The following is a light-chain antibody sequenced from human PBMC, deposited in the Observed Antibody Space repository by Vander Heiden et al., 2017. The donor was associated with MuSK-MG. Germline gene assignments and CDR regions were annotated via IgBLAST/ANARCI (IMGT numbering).Light chain of an antibody. Sequence: YVLTQLPSVSVAPGQTATISCLGNNIGTKGVHWYRQSPGQAPLLVVFDDNNRPSGIPDRISGSNSGNTAILTIRRVEAGDEADDYCHVWDSATDRAVVGGGTKVTVL. V-gene: IGLV3-21*02. CDR2: DDN. J-gene: IGLJ2*01. CDR1: NIGTKG. CDR3: HVWDSATDRAV.